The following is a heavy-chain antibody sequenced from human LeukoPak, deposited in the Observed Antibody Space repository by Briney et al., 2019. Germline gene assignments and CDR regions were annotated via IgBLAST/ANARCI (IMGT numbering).Heavy chain of an antibody. Sequence: PGGSLRLSCAASGFSFGSYWMHWVRQAPGQGLVWVSRIAVDESDTIYADSVKGRFTISRDNAMNTVYLQLNSLTAADTAVYYCARGGDTGYSSGWSQGTLVTVSS. CDR2: IAVDESDT. V-gene: IGHV3-74*01. J-gene: IGHJ4*02. CDR1: GFSFGSYW. CDR3: ARGGDTGYSSG. D-gene: IGHD6-25*01.